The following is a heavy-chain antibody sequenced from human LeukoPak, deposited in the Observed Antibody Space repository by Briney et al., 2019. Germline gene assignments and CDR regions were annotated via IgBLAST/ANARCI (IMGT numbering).Heavy chain of an antibody. V-gene: IGHV3-33*06. D-gene: IGHD6-19*01. CDR3: AKTAVAGKDGGRRNYFDY. CDR2: IWSDGSNK. CDR1: GFTFSSYG. Sequence: GRSLRLSCAASGFTFSSYGMHWVRQAPGKGLEWVAVIWSDGSNKYYADSVKGLFTISRDNSKNTLYLQMNSLRAEDTAVYYCAKTAVAGKDGGRRNYFDYWGQGTLVTVSS. J-gene: IGHJ4*02.